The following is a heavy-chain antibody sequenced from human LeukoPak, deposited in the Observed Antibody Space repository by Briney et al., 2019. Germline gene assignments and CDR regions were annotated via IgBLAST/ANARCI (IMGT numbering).Heavy chain of an antibody. D-gene: IGHD3-10*01. CDR3: ARHAVSGTYWPPFDY. V-gene: IGHV4-39*01. CDR1: GDSISSSFY. J-gene: IGHJ4*02. CDR2: MYYSGTT. Sequence: SETLSLTCTVSGDSISSSFYCGWIRQTPGKGLEWVGSMYYSGTTYYNPSFESRVTISVAPSKNQFSLRLTSVTAADTAIYHCARHAVSGTYWPPFDYWGQGSLVTVSS.